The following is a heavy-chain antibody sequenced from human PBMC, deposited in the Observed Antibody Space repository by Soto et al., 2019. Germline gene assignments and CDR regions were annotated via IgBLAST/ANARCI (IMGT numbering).Heavy chain of an antibody. Sequence: PXHSLSLTFAISGDSVSSNIATWNWIRQSPSRGLEWLGRTYYRSKWYIDYAVSVKSRITINADTSKNQFSLQLNSVTPEDTAVYFCARDIHPTSGWYYFDYWGQGTLVTGSS. J-gene: IGHJ4*02. CDR2: TYYRSKWYI. CDR1: GDSVSSNIAT. CDR3: ARDIHPTSGWYYFDY. V-gene: IGHV6-1*01. D-gene: IGHD6-19*01.